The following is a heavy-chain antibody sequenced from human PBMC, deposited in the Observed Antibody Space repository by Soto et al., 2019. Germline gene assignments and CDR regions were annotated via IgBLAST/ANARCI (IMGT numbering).Heavy chain of an antibody. D-gene: IGHD6-6*01. V-gene: IGHV3-30*18. CDR1: GFTFSSYG. CDR3: AKDFLGLGSSSPDPYYYYYYMDV. CDR2: ISYDGSNK. Sequence: GGSLRLSCAASGFTFSSYGMHWVRQAPGKGLEWVAVISYDGSNKYYADSVKGRFTISRDNSKNTLYLQMNSLGAEDTAVYYCAKDFLGLGSSSPDPYYYYYYMDVWGKGTTVTVSS. J-gene: IGHJ6*03.